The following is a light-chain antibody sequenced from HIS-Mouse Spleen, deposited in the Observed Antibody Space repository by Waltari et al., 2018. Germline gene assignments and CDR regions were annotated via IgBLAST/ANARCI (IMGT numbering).Light chain of an antibody. V-gene: IGLV2-23*01. CDR2: EGS. Sequence: QSALTQPASVSGSPGQSITIPCTGTSRDVGSYNLFLWYQQHPGKAPKLMIYEGSKRPSGVSNRFSGSKSGNTASLTISGLQAEDEADYYCCSYAGSSTWVFGGGTKLTVL. J-gene: IGLJ3*02. CDR3: CSYAGSSTWV. CDR1: SRDVGSYNL.